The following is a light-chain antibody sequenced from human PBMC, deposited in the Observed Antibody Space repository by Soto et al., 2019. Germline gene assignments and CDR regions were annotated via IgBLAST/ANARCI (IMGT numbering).Light chain of an antibody. V-gene: IGKV1-5*01. Sequence: DIQMTQSPSTLSASVGDRVTITCRASQSLGIWLAWHQQKPGKAPKLLIYDASTLKSGVPSRFSGSGSGTKFSLTIGSLQPDDFATYYCQEYNSYSGTFGQGTKVDIK. CDR1: QSLGIW. CDR3: QEYNSYSGT. J-gene: IGKJ1*01. CDR2: DAS.